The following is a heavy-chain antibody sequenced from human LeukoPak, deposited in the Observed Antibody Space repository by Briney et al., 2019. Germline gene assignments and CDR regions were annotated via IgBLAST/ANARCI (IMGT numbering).Heavy chain of an antibody. CDR1: GFTFSTYI. CDR3: ARGPYSSSNYFDY. V-gene: IGHV3-48*01. J-gene: IGHJ4*02. D-gene: IGHD6-6*01. CDR2: ISNIGSTI. Sequence: GGSLRLSCAASGFTFSTYIMNWVRQFPGKGLEWVSYISNIGSTIYYADSVKGRITISRDNAKNSLYLQMNSLRAEDTAVYYCARGPYSSSNYFDYWGQGTLVTVSS.